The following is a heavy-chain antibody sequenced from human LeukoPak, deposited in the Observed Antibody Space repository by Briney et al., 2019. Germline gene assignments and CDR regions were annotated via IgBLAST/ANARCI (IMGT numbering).Heavy chain of an antibody. D-gene: IGHD3-22*01. V-gene: IGHV4-39*01. Sequence: SETLCLTCTVSDGSLSSSNYYWGWIRQPPGRWLEWIGCVYYSGGTYSNPSLKGRVPVSVETSKNQFSLRLYSVTAADTAVYYCARLYYGSRGYYWFDPWGQGTLVTVSS. CDR2: VYYSGGT. CDR1: DGSLSSSNYY. CDR3: ARLYYGSRGYYWFDP. J-gene: IGHJ5*02.